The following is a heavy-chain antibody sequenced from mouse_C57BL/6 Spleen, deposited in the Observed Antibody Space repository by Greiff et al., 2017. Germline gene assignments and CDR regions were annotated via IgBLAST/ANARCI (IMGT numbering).Heavy chain of an antibody. Sequence: VQLQQPGAELVKPGASVKLSCKASGYTFTSYWMYWVKQRPGQGLEWIGMIHPNSGSTNYNEKFKSKATLTVDKSSSTAYMQLSSLTSEDSAVYYCAGYYYGSSYLGWYFDVWGTGTTVTVSS. J-gene: IGHJ1*03. D-gene: IGHD1-1*01. CDR2: IHPNSGST. V-gene: IGHV1-64*01. CDR3: AGYYYGSSYLGWYFDV. CDR1: GYTFTSYW.